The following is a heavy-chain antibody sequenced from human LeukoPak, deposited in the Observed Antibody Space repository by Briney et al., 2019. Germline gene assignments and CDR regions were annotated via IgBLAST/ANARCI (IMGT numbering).Heavy chain of an antibody. CDR2: IYYSGST. CDR3: ARWDSRGWRESDY. Sequence: PSETLSLTCTVSGGSISNYYWSWIRRPPGKGLEWIGYIYYSGSTNYNPSLKSRVTISVDTSKNQFSLKLSSVTAADTAVYYCARWDSRGWRESDYWGQGTLVSVCS. V-gene: IGHV4-59*01. D-gene: IGHD6-19*01. J-gene: IGHJ4*02. CDR1: GGSISNYY.